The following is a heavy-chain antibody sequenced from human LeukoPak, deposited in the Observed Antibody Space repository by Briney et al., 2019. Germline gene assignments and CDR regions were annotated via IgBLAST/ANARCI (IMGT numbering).Heavy chain of an antibody. Sequence: SETLSLTCTVSGGSISSGDYYWSWIRQPPGKGLEWIGYIYYSGSTYYNPSLKSRVIMSVDTSKNQFSLKLSSVTAADTAVYYCAREYYYDSSGYYYVHVNNWFDPWGQGTLVTVSS. J-gene: IGHJ5*02. D-gene: IGHD3-22*01. CDR1: GGSISSGDYY. CDR2: IYYSGST. V-gene: IGHV4-30-4*01. CDR3: AREYYYDSSGYYYVHVNNWFDP.